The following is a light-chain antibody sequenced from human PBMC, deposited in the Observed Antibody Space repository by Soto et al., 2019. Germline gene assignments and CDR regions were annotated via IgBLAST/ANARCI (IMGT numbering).Light chain of an antibody. J-gene: IGLJ1*01. CDR3: AAWDDRLNGYV. CDR2: SNN. Sequence: QSVLTQPPSASETPGQRVTISCSGSSSNIGGNTVNWYQQLPGTAPKLLIYSNNQRPSGVPDRFSASKSGTSASLAISGLQSEDEADYYCAAWDDRLNGYVFGTRTKVTVL. CDR1: SSNIGGNT. V-gene: IGLV1-44*01.